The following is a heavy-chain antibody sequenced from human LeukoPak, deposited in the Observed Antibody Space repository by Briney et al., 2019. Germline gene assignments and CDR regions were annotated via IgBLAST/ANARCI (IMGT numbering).Heavy chain of an antibody. CDR2: ISSWNDYI. D-gene: IGHD2-15*01. CDR3: ARDGGYCVKGVCYFDY. Sequence: GGSLRLSCAASGFTFSSYSMNWVRQAPGKGLEWVSAISSWNDYIYYADSVKGRFAISRDNAKNSLYLQMNSLRVEDTATYYCARDGGYCVKGVCYFDYWGQGTLVTVSS. J-gene: IGHJ4*02. V-gene: IGHV3-21*01. CDR1: GFTFSSYS.